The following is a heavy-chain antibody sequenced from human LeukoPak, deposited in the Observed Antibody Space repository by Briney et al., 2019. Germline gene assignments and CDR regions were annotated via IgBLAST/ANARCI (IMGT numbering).Heavy chain of an antibody. D-gene: IGHD3-22*01. CDR2: INPSGGST. Sequence: ASVKVSCKASGYTFTSYYMHWVRQAPGQGLEWMGIINPSGGSTIYAPKFQGRVTMTRDTSTTTVYMELSSLRSEDTAVYYCARAVTYYYDSSTIGAFDIWGQGTMVTVSS. V-gene: IGHV1-46*01. CDR3: ARAVTYYYDSSTIGAFDI. CDR1: GYTFTSYY. J-gene: IGHJ3*02.